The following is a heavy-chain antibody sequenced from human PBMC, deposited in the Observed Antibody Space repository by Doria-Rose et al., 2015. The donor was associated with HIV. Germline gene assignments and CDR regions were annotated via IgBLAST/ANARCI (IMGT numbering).Heavy chain of an antibody. CDR1: GFSFESYA. Sequence: VQLVQSGGGLVQPGRSLRLSCVGSGFSFESYAMHWVRLAPGKGLEWVAGISCDSGATGNADSVEGRFTISRDNAKKSVYLEMRSLRPEDTAFYYCAKAPIIGPKYYFYMDVWGKGTSVTVSS. J-gene: IGHJ6*03. V-gene: IGHV3-9*01. CDR3: AKAPIIGPKYYFYMDV. CDR2: ISCDSGAT. D-gene: IGHD3-3*01.